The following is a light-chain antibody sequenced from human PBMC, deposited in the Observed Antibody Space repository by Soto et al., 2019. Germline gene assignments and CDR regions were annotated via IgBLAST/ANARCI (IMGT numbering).Light chain of an antibody. V-gene: IGLV1-44*01. CDR1: SSNIGSNT. J-gene: IGLJ1*01. Sequence: QSVLTQPPSASGTPGQRVTISCSGSSSNIGSNTVNWYQQLPGAAPKLLIYSNNQRPSGVPDRFSGSKSGTSASLAISGLQSEDEADYYCAAWDARLNGYVFGTGTKLTVL. CDR2: SNN. CDR3: AAWDARLNGYV.